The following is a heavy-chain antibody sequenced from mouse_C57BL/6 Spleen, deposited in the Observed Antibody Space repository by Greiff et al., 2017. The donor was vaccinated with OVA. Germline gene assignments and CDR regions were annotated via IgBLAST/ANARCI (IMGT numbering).Heavy chain of an antibody. D-gene: IGHD2-3*01. CDR3: ARVGGYDGYY. CDR1: GYSITSGYY. J-gene: IGHJ2*01. Sequence: DVKLQESGPGLVKPSQSLSLTCSVTGYSITSGYYWNWIRQFPGNKLEWMGYISYDGSNNYNPSLKNRISITRDTSKNQFFLKLNSVTTEDTATYYCARVGGYDGYYWGQGTTLTVSS. V-gene: IGHV3-6*01. CDR2: ISYDGSN.